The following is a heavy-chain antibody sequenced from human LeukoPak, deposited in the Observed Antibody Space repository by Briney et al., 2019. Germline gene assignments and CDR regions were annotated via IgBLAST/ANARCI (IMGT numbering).Heavy chain of an antibody. J-gene: IGHJ4*02. D-gene: IGHD2-8*01. CDR2: IGFDGSKI. Sequence: PGXXLXLSCVASGFTFSSYGMQWVRQAPGKGLEWVAFIGFDGSKIYYADSVKGRFTISRDNSKNTVNLQMNSLRVEDTAVYYCAKDSDTYGHRHFDHWGQGTLVTVSS. CDR3: AKDSDTYGHRHFDH. CDR1: GFTFSSYG. V-gene: IGHV3-30*02.